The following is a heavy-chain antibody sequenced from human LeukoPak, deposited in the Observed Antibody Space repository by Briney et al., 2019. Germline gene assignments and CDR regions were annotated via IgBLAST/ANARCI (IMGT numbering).Heavy chain of an antibody. D-gene: IGHD6-13*01. J-gene: IGHJ4*02. Sequence: GGSLRLSCAASGFTFSSYWMSWVRQAPGKGLEWVANIKQDGSEKYYVDSVKGRFTISRDNSKNTLYLQMNSLRAEDTAVYYCAKAGIAAAVAFDYWGQGTLVTVSS. CDR1: GFTFSSYW. V-gene: IGHV3-7*03. CDR2: IKQDGSEK. CDR3: AKAGIAAAVAFDY.